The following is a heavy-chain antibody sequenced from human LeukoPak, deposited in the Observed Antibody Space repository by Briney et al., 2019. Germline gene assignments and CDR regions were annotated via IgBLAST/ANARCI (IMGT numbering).Heavy chain of an antibody. CDR2: ISGSGGST. CDR1: RFTFGSYW. CDR3: AKRLLAIGAGGPWFDP. V-gene: IGHV3-23*01. Sequence: GGSLRLSCAASRFTFGSYWMHWVRQAPGKGLEWVSTISGSGGSTYYADSVKGRFTISRDNSKNTLYLQMNSLKAEDTAVYYCAKRLLAIGAGGPWFDPWGQGTLVTVSS. J-gene: IGHJ5*02. D-gene: IGHD6-13*01.